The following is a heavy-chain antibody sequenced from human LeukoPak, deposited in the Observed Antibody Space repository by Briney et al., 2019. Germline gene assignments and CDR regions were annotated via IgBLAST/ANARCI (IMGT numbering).Heavy chain of an antibody. Sequence: GGSLRLSCAASGFTFSKSAMSWVRQAPGKGLEWVSAISGSGGSTYYADSVKGRFTISRDNSKNTLYLQMNSLRAEDTAVYYCASDVDTVSLFDCWGQGTLVTVSS. D-gene: IGHD5-18*01. CDR2: ISGSGGST. V-gene: IGHV3-23*01. J-gene: IGHJ4*02. CDR1: GFTFSKSA. CDR3: ASDVDTVSLFDC.